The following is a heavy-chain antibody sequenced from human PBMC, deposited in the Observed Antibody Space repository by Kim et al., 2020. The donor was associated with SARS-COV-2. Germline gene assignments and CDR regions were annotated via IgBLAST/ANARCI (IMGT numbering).Heavy chain of an antibody. V-gene: IGHV3-53*01. Sequence: GGSLRLSCAAFGFTVSSNYMSWVRQAPGKGLEWVSVIYSGGSTDYADSVKGRVTISRDNSKNTLYLQMNSLRAEDTAVHYCARWDVLYYFDYWGQGTLVT. J-gene: IGHJ4*02. CDR1: GFTVSSNY. D-gene: IGHD1-26*01. CDR3: ARWDVLYYFDY. CDR2: IYSGGST.